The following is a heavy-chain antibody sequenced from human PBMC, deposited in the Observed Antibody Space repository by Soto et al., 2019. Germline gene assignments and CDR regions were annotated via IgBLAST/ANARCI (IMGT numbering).Heavy chain of an antibody. CDR1: GGSISSSSYY. CDR3: ARPKFPNWGSYFDY. Sequence: QLQLQESGPGLVKPSETLSLTCTVSGGSISSSSYYWGWIRQPPGKGLEWIGSIYYSGSTYYNPSLKRRVTISVDTSKNQFSLKLSSVTAADTAVYYCARPKFPNWGSYFDYWGQGTLVTVSS. J-gene: IGHJ4*02. V-gene: IGHV4-39*01. CDR2: IYYSGST. D-gene: IGHD7-27*01.